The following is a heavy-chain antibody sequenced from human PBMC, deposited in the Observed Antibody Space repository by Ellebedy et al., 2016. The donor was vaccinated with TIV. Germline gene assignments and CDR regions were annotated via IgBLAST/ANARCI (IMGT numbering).Heavy chain of an antibody. CDR2: IYIGGST. V-gene: IGHV3-53*01. Sequence: GGSLRLXXAASGFTVSSNYMSWVRQAPGKGLEWVSVIYIGGSTYYADSVKGRFTISRDNSKNTLYLQMNSLRAEDTAVYYCARGDPNIVSAIMEYYFDDWGQGTLVTVSS. CDR3: ARGDPNIVSAIMEYYFDD. CDR1: GFTVSSNY. J-gene: IGHJ4*02. D-gene: IGHD2-8*01.